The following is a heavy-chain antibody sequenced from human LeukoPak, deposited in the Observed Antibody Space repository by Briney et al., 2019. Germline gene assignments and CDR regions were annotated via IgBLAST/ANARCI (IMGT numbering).Heavy chain of an antibody. J-gene: IGHJ3*02. D-gene: IGHD2-2*01. Sequence: PGRSLRLSCAASGFTFSSYAMHWVRQAPGKGLEWVAVISYDGSKKYYADSVKGRFTISRDNSKNTLYLQMNSLRAEDTAVYYCARDQGCSSTSCQTDAFDIWGQGTMVTVSS. CDR2: ISYDGSKK. CDR3: ARDQGCSSTSCQTDAFDI. CDR1: GFTFSSYA. V-gene: IGHV3-30-3*01.